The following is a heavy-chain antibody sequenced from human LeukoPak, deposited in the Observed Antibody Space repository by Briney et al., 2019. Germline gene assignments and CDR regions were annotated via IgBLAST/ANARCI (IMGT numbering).Heavy chain of an antibody. D-gene: IGHD5-24*01. CDR3: ATMATIPVAFDY. J-gene: IGHJ4*02. V-gene: IGHV1-24*01. Sequence: ASVKVSCKVSGYTLTELSMHWVRQAPGKGLEWMGGFDPEDGETIYAQKFQGRVTMTEDTSTDTAYMELSSLRSEDTAVYYCATMATIPVAFDYGGQGTLVTVSS. CDR1: GYTLTELS. CDR2: FDPEDGET.